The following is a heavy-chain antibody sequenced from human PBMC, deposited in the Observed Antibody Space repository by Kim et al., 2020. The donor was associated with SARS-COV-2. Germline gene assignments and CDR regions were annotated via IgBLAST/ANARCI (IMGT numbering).Heavy chain of an antibody. J-gene: IGHJ5*02. Sequence: PSLKSRVTLSVDTSKTPFSLKLNSVTAADTALYYCARGWFGELLGNWFDPWGQGTLVTVSS. V-gene: IGHV4-31*02. CDR3: ARGWFGELLGNWFDP. D-gene: IGHD3-10*01.